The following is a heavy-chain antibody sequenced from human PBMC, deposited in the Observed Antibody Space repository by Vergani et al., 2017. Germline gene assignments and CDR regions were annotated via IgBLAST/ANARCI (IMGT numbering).Heavy chain of an antibody. CDR2: IDPSDSYT. V-gene: IGHV5-10-1*03. CDR1: GYSFTSYW. CDR3: ARSLTYSSSWHDAFDI. Sequence: EVQLVQSGAEVKKPGESLRISCKGSGYSFTSYWISWVRQMPGKGLEWMGRIDPSDSYTKYSPSFQGHVTISADKSSSTAYLQWSSLKASDTAMYYCARSLTYSSSWHDAFDIWGQGTMVTVSS. D-gene: IGHD6-13*01. J-gene: IGHJ3*02.